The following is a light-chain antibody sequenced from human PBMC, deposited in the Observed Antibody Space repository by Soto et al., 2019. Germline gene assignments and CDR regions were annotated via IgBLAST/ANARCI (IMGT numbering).Light chain of an antibody. V-gene: IGLV2-11*01. J-gene: IGLJ1*01. CDR2: DVS. CDR1: SSDVGGYIY. Sequence: QSALTQPRSVSGSPGQSVTISCTGTSSDVGGYIYVSWYQQHPGKAPKLMIYDVSKRPSGVPDRFSGSKSGNTASLTISGRQAEHEADYYCCSYAGSYSYVFGTGTKLTVL. CDR3: CSYAGSYSYV.